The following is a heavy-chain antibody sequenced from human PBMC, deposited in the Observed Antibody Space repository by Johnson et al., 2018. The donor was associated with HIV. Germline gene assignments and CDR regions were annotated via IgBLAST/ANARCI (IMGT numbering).Heavy chain of an antibody. CDR3: PLS. D-gene: IGHD2/OR15-2a*01. CDR2: IGTAGDT. Sequence: VQLVESGGGLVQPGGSLRLSCAASGFTFSSYDMHWVRQATGKGLEWVSAIGTAGDTYYPGSVKGRFTISRENAKNSLYLQIRCFPSASFLWAQRPLSWG. CDR1: GFTFSSYD. J-gene: IGHJ5*01. V-gene: IGHV3-13*01.